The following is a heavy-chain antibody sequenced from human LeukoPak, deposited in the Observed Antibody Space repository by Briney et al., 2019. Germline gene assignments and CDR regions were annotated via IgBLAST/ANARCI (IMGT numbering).Heavy chain of an antibody. D-gene: IGHD3-16*01. J-gene: IGHJ3*02. CDR2: IYYNGTT. V-gene: IGHV4-59*08. CDR3: ARRGGGHAFDI. Sequence: SETLSLTCTVSGASISSYYWSWIRQPPGKGLEYIGYIYYNGTTNYSPSLKSRVAISVDTSKTHFSLRLTSVTAADTAVYYCARRGGGHAFDIWGQGTMVTVSS. CDR1: GASISSYY.